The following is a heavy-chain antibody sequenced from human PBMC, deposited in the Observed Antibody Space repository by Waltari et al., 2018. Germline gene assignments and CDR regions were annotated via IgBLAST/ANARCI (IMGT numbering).Heavy chain of an antibody. CDR3: ARGGSSFSPQNDDWFDP. CDR1: GYTFTGYY. Sequence: QVQLVQSGAEVKKPGASVKVSCKASGYTFTGYYMHWVRQAPGQGLEWVGRINPNSGGTNYAQKFQGRGTMTRDTSISTAYMELSRLRSDDTAVYYCARGGSSFSPQNDDWFDPWGQGTLVTVSS. V-gene: IGHV1-2*06. CDR2: INPNSGGT. D-gene: IGHD3-3*01. J-gene: IGHJ5*02.